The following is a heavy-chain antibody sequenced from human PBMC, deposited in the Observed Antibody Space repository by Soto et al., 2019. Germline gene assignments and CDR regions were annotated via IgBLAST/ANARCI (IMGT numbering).Heavy chain of an antibody. D-gene: IGHD3-9*01. CDR1: GFTFSSYA. CDR3: AKGPYYDILTPTRRYNWFDP. Sequence: GGSLRLSCAASGFTFSSYAMSWVRQAPGKGLEWVPAISGSGGSTYYADSVKGRFTISRDNSKNALYLQMNSLRAEDTAVYYCAKGPYYDILTPTRRYNWFDPWGQGTLVTVS. CDR2: ISGSGGST. J-gene: IGHJ5*02. V-gene: IGHV3-23*01.